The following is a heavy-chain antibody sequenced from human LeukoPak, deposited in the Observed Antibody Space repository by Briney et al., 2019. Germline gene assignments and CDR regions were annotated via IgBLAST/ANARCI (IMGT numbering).Heavy chain of an antibody. CDR2: ISRDGNST. D-gene: IGHD3-22*01. Sequence: GGSLRLSCAASGSTFHDYAMHWVRQPPGKGLEWGSLISRDGNSTYYAGSVKGRLTISRDNSKTSLYLQMTSLRTEDTAFYYCATNFGAYYYDTSGYYDFWGQGTLVTVSS. J-gene: IGHJ4*02. CDR1: GSTFHDYA. CDR3: ATNFGAYYYDTSGYYDF. V-gene: IGHV3-43*02.